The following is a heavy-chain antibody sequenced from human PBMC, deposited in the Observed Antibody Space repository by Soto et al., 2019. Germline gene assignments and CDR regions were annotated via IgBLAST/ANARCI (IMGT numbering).Heavy chain of an antibody. CDR1: GGSISSSSYY. D-gene: IGHD3-22*01. Sequence: QLHLQESGPGLVKPSETLSLTCTVSGGSISSSSYYWGWLRQPPGKGLEWIGTIYYSGSTYYNPSLRSRVSISVDTSKNQFSLKLSSVTAADTAVYYCASPTSGYDHIFDYWGQGILVTVSS. V-gene: IGHV4-39*01. J-gene: IGHJ4*02. CDR3: ASPTSGYDHIFDY. CDR2: IYYSGST.